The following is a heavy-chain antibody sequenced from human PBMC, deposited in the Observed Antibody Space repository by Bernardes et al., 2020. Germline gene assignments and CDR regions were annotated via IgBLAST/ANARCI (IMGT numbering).Heavy chain of an antibody. Sequence: SLRLSCAASGFSFINYGMHWVRQAPGKGLEWLAVISYDGSNKFYADSVKGRFTISRDNSKNTLYLQLNSLAPEDTAAYYCAKDWRWHNWNYGLNRWGQGALVTVSS. V-gene: IGHV3-30*18. CDR2: ISYDGSNK. CDR3: AKDWRWHNWNYGLNR. D-gene: IGHD1-7*01. CDR1: GFSFINYG. J-gene: IGHJ5*02.